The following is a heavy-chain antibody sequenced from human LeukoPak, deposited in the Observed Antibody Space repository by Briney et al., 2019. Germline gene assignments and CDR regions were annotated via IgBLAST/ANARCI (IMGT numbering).Heavy chain of an antibody. V-gene: IGHV4-38-2*02. D-gene: IGHD3-22*01. CDR2: IYHSGTT. CDR3: ARDGVFHDSDGYLFDY. CDR1: NYSITSGYF. J-gene: IGHJ4*02. Sequence: SETLSLTCAVSNYSITSGYFWGWIRQPPGKGLEWIASIYHSGTTYYNPSLRNRVTLFVDTSKNQFSLKLTSLTAADTAVYYCARDGVFHDSDGYLFDYWGQGTLVTVSS.